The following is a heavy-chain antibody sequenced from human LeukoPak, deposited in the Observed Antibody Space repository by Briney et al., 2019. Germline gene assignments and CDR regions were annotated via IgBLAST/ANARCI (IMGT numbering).Heavy chain of an antibody. CDR2: ISGYNGNT. J-gene: IGHJ4*02. V-gene: IGHV1-18*01. D-gene: IGHD3-10*01. CDR3: ARDRFGRNTMGFDY. CDR1: GYTFPSYG. Sequence: ASVKVSCKASGYTFPSYGISWVRQAPGQGLEWMGWISGYNGNTNHAQKLQGRVTMTTDTSTSTAYMDLRSLRSDDTAVYYCARDRFGRNTMGFDYWGQGTLVTVSS.